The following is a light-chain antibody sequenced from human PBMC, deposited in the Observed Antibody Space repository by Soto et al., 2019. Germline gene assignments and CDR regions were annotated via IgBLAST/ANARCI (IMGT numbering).Light chain of an antibody. CDR3: QHYNYWPYT. Sequence: ETVMTQSPATLSVSPGERATLSCWASQSVSSDLAWYQQKPGQAPRLLIYDTSTRATGIPARFSGGGSGTEFTLTISSLQSEDFAVYYCQHYNYWPYTFGQGTKVDIK. V-gene: IGKV3D-15*01. J-gene: IGKJ2*01. CDR1: QSVSSD. CDR2: DTS.